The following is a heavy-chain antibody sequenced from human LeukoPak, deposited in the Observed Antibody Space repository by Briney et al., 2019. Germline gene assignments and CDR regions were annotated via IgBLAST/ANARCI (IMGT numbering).Heavy chain of an antibody. CDR1: GYTFTSYG. V-gene: IGHV1-18*01. D-gene: IGHD5-12*01. J-gene: IGHJ4*02. CDR3: ARDQGIVATMVEY. CDR2: ISAYNGDT. Sequence: GASVKVSCKASGYTFTSYGFIWVRQAPGQGLEWMGWISAYNGDTNYAQKFQGRVTMTTDTSTSTAHMELRSLRSDDTAVYYCARDQGIVATMVEYWGQGTLVTVSS.